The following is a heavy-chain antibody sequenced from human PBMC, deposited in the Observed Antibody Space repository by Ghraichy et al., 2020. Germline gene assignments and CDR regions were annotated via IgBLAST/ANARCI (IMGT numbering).Heavy chain of an antibody. D-gene: IGHD2-15*01. V-gene: IGHV4-59*01. CDR3: ARAVGCSGGSCNYGMDV. Sequence: TLSLTCTVSGGSISSYYWSWIRQPPGKGLEWIGYIYYSGSTNYNPSLKSRVTISVDTSKNQFSLKLSSVTAADTAVYYCARAVGCSGGSCNYGMDVWGQGTTVTVSS. J-gene: IGHJ6*02. CDR2: IYYSGST. CDR1: GGSISSYY.